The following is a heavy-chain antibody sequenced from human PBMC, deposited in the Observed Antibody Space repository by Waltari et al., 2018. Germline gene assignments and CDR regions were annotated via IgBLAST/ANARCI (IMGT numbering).Heavy chain of an antibody. V-gene: IGHV3-33*01. CDR2: IWYDGTNK. CDR3: ARGDGGSGLGASDI. CDR1: GFPFTNQG. Sequence: QVQLVESGGGVVQSGRSLRLSCVGSGFPFTNQGMNWVRQAPGKGLEWVAVIWYDGTNKNYADSVKGRFTISRDNSKNTLYLEMNSLRAEDTAVYFCARGDGGSGLGASDIWGQGTMVTVSS. D-gene: IGHD3-3*01. J-gene: IGHJ3*02.